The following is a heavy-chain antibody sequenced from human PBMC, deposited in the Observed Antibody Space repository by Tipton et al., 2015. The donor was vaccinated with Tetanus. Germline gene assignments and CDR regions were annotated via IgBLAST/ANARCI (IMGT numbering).Heavy chain of an antibody. CDR3: ARHQSGYFAPFDY. Sequence: TLSLTCTVSGGSIRGGTFYWGWLRQPHGKGLEWIGSIYESGDTYYIPSLKSRVTISVDTSKNQFSLSLSSMAAADTGVYYCARHQSGYFAPFDYWGQGNLVAFSS. CDR2: IYESGDT. V-gene: IGHV4-39*01. CDR1: GGSIRGGTFY. D-gene: IGHD3-3*01. J-gene: IGHJ4*02.